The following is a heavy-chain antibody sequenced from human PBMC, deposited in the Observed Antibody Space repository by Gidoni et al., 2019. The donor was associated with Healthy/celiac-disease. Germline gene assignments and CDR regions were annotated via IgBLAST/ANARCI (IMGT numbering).Heavy chain of an antibody. CDR3: ARGQADTVTMIVVVPAVFDY. CDR2: SNHSGRT. V-gene: IGHV4-34*01. J-gene: IGHJ4*02. D-gene: IGHD3-22*01. CDR1: GGSFSGYY. Sequence: QVQLQQWGAGLLKPSETLSLTCAVYGGSFSGYYWSWIRQPPGKGLEWIGESNHSGRTNYNPSLKSRVTIAVDTSKNQFSLKLSSVTAADTAVYYCARGQADTVTMIVVVPAVFDYWGQGTLVTVSS.